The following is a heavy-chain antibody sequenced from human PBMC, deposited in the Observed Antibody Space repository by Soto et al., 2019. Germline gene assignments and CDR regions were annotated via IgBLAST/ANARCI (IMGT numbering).Heavy chain of an antibody. J-gene: IGHJ4*02. CDR1: GGSISSGDYY. V-gene: IGHV4-30-4*01. CDR2: IYYSGST. D-gene: IGHD3-10*01. CDR3: ARVGGFGATTMDY. Sequence: QVQLQESGPGLVKPSQTLSLTCTVSGGSISSGDYYWSWIRQPPGKGLEWIGYIYYSGSTYYNPTLKSRVTXPXDXPKTQSSRKLISVTAADTAVYYGARVGGFGATTMDYWGQGTLVTVSS.